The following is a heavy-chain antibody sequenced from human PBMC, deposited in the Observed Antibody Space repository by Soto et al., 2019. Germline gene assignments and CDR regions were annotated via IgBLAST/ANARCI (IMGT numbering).Heavy chain of an antibody. CDR1: GFTFTSYA. Sequence: EVQLLESGGGLVQPGGSLRLSCAASGFTFTSYAMHWVRQAPGKGLEYVSAISSNGGSTYYANSVKGRFTISRDNSKNTLYLQMGSLRAEDMAVYYCARQWLDSSYFDYWGQGTLVTVSS. D-gene: IGHD6-19*01. CDR3: ARQWLDSSYFDY. V-gene: IGHV3-64*01. CDR2: ISSNGGST. J-gene: IGHJ4*02.